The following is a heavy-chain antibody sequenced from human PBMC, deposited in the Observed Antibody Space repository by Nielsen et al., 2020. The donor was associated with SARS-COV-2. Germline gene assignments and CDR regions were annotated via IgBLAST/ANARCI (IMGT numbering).Heavy chain of an antibody. CDR2: INSDGSST. CDR1: GFTFSSYW. J-gene: IGHJ4*02. D-gene: IGHD6-6*01. Sequence: GESLKISCAASGFTFSSYWMHWVRQAPGKGLVWVSRINSDGSSTSYADSVKGRFTISRDNAKNSLYLQMNSLRDEDTAVYYCERDRIAARPFDYWGQGTLVTVSS. V-gene: IGHV3-74*01. CDR3: ERDRIAARPFDY.